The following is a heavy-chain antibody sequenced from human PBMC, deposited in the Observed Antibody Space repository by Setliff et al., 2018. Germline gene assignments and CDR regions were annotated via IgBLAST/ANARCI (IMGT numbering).Heavy chain of an antibody. CDR1: GGSFSGYY. CDR3: ARSEGRRDGYNW. CDR2: INHSGST. D-gene: IGHD5-12*01. Sequence: LSLTCAVYGGSFSGYYWSWIRQPPGKGLEWIGEINHSGSTNYNPSLKSRVTISVDTSKNQFSLKLSSVTAADTAVYYCARSEGRRDGYNWWGQGTQVTVSS. V-gene: IGHV4-34*01. J-gene: IGHJ4*02.